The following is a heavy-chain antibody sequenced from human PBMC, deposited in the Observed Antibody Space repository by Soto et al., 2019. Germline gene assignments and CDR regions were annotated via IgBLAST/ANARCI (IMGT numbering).Heavy chain of an antibody. J-gene: IGHJ6*02. CDR1: GFTFDDYA. V-gene: IGHV3-9*01. CDR2: ISSSSSYI. D-gene: IGHD2-15*01. CDR3: ARDYNDCSGGSCYYKVYYYYGMDV. Sequence: DVQLVESGGGLVQPGRSLRLSCAASGFTFDDYAMHWVRQAPGKGLEWVSGISSSSSYIYYADSVKGRFTISRDNAKNSLYLQMTSLRAEDTAVYYCARDYNDCSGGSCYYKVYYYYGMDVWGQGTTVTVSS.